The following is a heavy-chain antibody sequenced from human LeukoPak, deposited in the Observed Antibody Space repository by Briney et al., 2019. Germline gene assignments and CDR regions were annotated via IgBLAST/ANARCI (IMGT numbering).Heavy chain of an antibody. CDR3: AKDWLPAIAAAGLYYYYMDV. CDR1: GFTFSSYA. V-gene: IGHV3-23*01. J-gene: IGHJ6*03. Sequence: GGSLRLSCAASGFTFSSYAMSWVRQAPGKGLEWVSAISGSGGSTYYADSVKGRFTISRDNSKNTLYLQMNSLRAEDTAVYYCAKDWLPAIAAAGLYYYYMDVWGKGTTVTVSS. D-gene: IGHD6-13*01. CDR2: ISGSGGST.